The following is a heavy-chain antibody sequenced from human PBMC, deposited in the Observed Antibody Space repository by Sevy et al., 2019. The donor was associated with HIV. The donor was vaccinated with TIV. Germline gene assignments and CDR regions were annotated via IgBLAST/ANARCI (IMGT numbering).Heavy chain of an antibody. V-gene: IGHV3-30-3*01. CDR2: ISYEGTET. D-gene: IGHD2-2*01. Sequence: GGSLRLSCAASGFAFSTHAMPWVRQAPGKGLEWVAVISYEGTETFYAASVEGRFTISRDNSKNMLSLQINSLRPEDTAVYYCARDGGNSVKWYPLYWGHGTMVTVSS. CDR3: ARDGGNSVKWYPLY. CDR1: GFAFSTHA. J-gene: IGHJ4*01.